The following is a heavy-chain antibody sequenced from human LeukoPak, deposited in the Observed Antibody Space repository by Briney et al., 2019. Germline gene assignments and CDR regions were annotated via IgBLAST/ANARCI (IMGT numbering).Heavy chain of an antibody. Sequence: ASVKVSCKASGYIFTSYYMHWVRQAPGQGLEWMAIINPSGGSTSYAQKFQGRITMTRDMSTSTVYMELSSLRSEDTAVYYCASRSGGATTHDAFDIWGQGTMVTVSS. CDR2: INPSGGST. J-gene: IGHJ3*02. CDR3: ASRSGGATTHDAFDI. CDR1: GYIFTSYY. V-gene: IGHV1-46*01. D-gene: IGHD1-26*01.